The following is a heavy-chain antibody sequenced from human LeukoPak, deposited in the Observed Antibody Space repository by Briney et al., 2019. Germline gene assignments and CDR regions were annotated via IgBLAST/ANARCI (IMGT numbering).Heavy chain of an antibody. CDR1: GYTFTSYG. Sequence: ASVKVSCKASGYTFTSYGISWVRQAPGQGLEWMGWISAYNGNTNYAQKLQGRVTMTTDTSTSTAYMELRSLRSDDTAVYYCARDERVLWFGGDVFDYWGQGTLVTVSS. V-gene: IGHV1-18*01. J-gene: IGHJ4*02. CDR3: ARDERVLWFGGDVFDY. D-gene: IGHD3-10*01. CDR2: ISAYNGNT.